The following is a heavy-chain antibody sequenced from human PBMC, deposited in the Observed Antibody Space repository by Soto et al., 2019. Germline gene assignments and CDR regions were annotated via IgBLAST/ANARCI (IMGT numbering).Heavy chain of an antibody. V-gene: IGHV1-3*04. Sequence: ASVKVSCKASGYTFTNYAMHWMRQAPGQRLEWMGWINTGNGNTKYSQKFQGRVTITRDTSASTAYVELSSLRAEDTALYYCARDVDADFRTDFDYWGRGTLVTVSS. CDR3: ARDVDADFRTDFDY. CDR2: INTGNGNT. D-gene: IGHD4-17*01. J-gene: IGHJ4*02. CDR1: GYTFTNYA.